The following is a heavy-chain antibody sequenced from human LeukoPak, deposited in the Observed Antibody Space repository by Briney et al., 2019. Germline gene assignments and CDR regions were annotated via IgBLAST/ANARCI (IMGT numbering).Heavy chain of an antibody. J-gene: IGHJ5*02. CDR2: IIPIFGTA. D-gene: IGHD2-2*01. CDR1: GGTVSSYA. Sequence: RGSSVKVSCKASGGTVSSYAISWVRQAPGQGLEWMGGIIPIFGTANYAQKFQGRVTITTDESTSTAYMELSSLRSEDTAVYYCASQLGYCSSTSCYGEGGWFDPWGQGTLVTVSS. CDR3: ASQLGYCSSTSCYGEGGWFDP. V-gene: IGHV1-69*05.